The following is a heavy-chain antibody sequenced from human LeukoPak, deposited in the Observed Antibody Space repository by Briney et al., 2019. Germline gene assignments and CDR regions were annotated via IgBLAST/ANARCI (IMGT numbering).Heavy chain of an antibody. CDR1: GFTVSSDY. CDR3: ARDWGYCSSTSCHVFDY. J-gene: IGHJ4*02. V-gene: IGHV3-53*01. Sequence: PGGSLRLSCAVSGFTVSSDYMSWVRQAPGKGLEWASVIYDGGSTDYAESVKGRFTISRDNSKNTLYLQMNSLRAEDTAVYYCARDWGYCSSTSCHVFDYWGQGTLVTVSS. D-gene: IGHD2-2*01. CDR2: IYDGGST.